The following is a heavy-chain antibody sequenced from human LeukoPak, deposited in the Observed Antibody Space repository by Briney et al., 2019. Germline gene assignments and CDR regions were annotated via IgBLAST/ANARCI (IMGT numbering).Heavy chain of an antibody. D-gene: IGHD1-26*01. CDR2: THNTANRVTA. CDR3: ARWDSGSCSD. Sequence: PGGSLRLSCAVSGFTFSYDYMGWVRQAPGKGLELVGRTHNTANRVTAKNAQSMEARFSISSDESKNTLYLQMNSLKTEDSAVYYCARWDSGSCSDWGQGTLVTVSS. J-gene: IGHJ4*02. V-gene: IGHV3-72*01. CDR1: GFTFSYDY.